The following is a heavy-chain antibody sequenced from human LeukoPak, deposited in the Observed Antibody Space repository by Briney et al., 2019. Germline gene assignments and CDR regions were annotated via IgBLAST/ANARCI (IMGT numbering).Heavy chain of an antibody. V-gene: IGHV1-2*02. CDR1: GYSFTATY. CDR2: INSNSGAR. Sequence: ASVKVSCKASGYSFTATYMHWVRQAPGQGLESMGWINSNSGARNYAPKFQGRVTFSRDNSISTAYMELSSLRSDDTAIYYCARGRGGATTGFDHWGQGTLVTVSS. D-gene: IGHD1-26*01. J-gene: IGHJ4*02. CDR3: ARGRGGATTGFDH.